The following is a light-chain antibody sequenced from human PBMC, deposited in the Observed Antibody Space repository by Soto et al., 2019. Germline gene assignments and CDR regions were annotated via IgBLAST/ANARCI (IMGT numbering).Light chain of an antibody. CDR2: KAS. V-gene: IGKV1-5*03. CDR3: QQYNSYPYT. Sequence: DIQMTQSPSTLSASVGDRVTITCRASQSISSWLAWYQQKPGKAPKLLIYKASSLESGVPSRFSGSGSGTEFTLAISSLQPDDFATYYCQQYNSYPYTFGQGTKLEIK. J-gene: IGKJ2*01. CDR1: QSISSW.